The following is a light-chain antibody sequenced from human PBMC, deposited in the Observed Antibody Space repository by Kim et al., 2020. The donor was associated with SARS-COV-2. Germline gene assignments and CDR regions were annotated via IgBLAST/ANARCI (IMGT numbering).Light chain of an antibody. CDR2: GKN. CDR3: NSRDSNDNVV. J-gene: IGLJ2*01. Sequence: SSELTQDPAVSVALGQTVRITCKGDSLRSYCATWYQQKPGQAPILVIYGKNNRPSGIPDRFSSSSSGNTASLTITVTQAGDEAYYYCNSRDSNDNVVFGGGTKLTVL. V-gene: IGLV3-19*01. CDR1: SLRSYC.